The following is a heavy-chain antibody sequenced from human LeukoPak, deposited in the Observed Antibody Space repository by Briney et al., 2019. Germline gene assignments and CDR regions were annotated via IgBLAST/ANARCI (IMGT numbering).Heavy chain of an antibody. CDR3: AIGRRYRYFDWLLAFDY. D-gene: IGHD3-9*01. J-gene: IGHJ4*02. CDR1: GYTFTGYY. CDR2: INPNSGGT. V-gene: IGHV1-2*04. Sequence: ASVKVSCKASGYTFTGYYMHWVRQAPGQGLEWMGWINPNSGGTNYAQKFQGWVTMTRDTSISTAYMELSRLRSDDTAVYYCAIGRRYRYFDWLLAFDYWGQGTLVTVSS.